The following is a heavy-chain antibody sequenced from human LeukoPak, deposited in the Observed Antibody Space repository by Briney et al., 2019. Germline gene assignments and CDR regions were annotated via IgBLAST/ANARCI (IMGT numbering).Heavy chain of an antibody. CDR2: IIPILGIA. V-gene: IGHV1-69*04. CDR1: GGTFSSYA. J-gene: IGHJ4*02. D-gene: IGHD6-13*01. Sequence: ASVKVSCKASGGTFSSYAISWVRQALGQGLEWMGRIIPILGIANYAQKFQGRVTITADKSTSTAYMELSSLRSEDTAVYYCAREIIAAAGYFDYWGQGTLVTVSS. CDR3: AREIIAAAGYFDY.